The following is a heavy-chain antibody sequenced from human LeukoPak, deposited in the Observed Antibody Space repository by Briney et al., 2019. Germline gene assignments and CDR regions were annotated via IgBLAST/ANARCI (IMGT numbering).Heavy chain of an antibody. D-gene: IGHD2-15*01. V-gene: IGHV4-30-4*07. Sequence: PSETLSLTCAVSGGSISSGGYSWSWIRQPPGKGLEWIGYIYYSGSTYYNPSLKSRVTISVDTSKNQFSLKLSSVTAADTAVYYCARVLRYCSGGNCYSGGLGYMDVWGKGTTVTISS. CDR1: GGSISSGGYS. CDR3: ARVLRYCSGGNCYSGGLGYMDV. J-gene: IGHJ6*03. CDR2: IYYSGST.